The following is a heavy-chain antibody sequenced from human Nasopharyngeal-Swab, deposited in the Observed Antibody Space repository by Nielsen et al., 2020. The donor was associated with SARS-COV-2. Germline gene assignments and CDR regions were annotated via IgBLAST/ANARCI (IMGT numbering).Heavy chain of an antibody. CDR2: IIPILGIA. D-gene: IGHD3-9*01. V-gene: IGHV1-69*10. CDR1: GGTFSSYA. J-gene: IGHJ6*02. CDR3: ASNGLRYFDWLRGKDYYYYYGMGV. Sequence: SVKVSCKASGGTFSSYAISWVRQAPGQGLEWMGGIIPILGIANYAQKFQGRVTITADKSTSTAYMELSSLRSEDTAVYYCASNGLRYFDWLRGKDYYYYYGMGVWGQGTTVTVSS.